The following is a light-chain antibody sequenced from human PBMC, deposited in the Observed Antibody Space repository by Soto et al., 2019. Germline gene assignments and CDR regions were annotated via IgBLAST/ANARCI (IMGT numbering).Light chain of an antibody. J-gene: IGKJ5*01. Sequence: IVLTQSPGTLSLSPGERATLSCRAGQSVSSNYLAWYQQKPGQAPRLLIYDASNRATGIPARFSGSGSGTDFTLTISSLEPEDFAVYYCQQRSNWPPITFGQGTRLEIK. CDR1: QSVSSNY. V-gene: IGKV3-11*01. CDR2: DAS. CDR3: QQRSNWPPIT.